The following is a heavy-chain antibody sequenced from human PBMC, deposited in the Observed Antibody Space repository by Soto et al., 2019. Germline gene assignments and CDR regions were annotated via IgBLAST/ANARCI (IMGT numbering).Heavy chain of an antibody. V-gene: IGHV3-33*01. Sequence: QVQLVESGGGVVQPGRSLRLSCAASEFTFSNYGMHWVRQAPGKELEWVAVILNDGSNRYHADSVKDRFTISRDNSKNTLYLQMKSLSAEDTAVYYGARDDEYSGNSMDVWGQRPTVTVS. CDR2: ILNDGSNR. D-gene: IGHD3-10*01. J-gene: IGHJ6*02. CDR3: ARDDEYSGNSMDV. CDR1: EFTFSNYG.